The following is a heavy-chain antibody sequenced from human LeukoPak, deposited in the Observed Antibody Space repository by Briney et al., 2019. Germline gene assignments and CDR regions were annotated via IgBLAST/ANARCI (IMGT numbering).Heavy chain of an antibody. CDR1: SGSISTSNYY. V-gene: IGHV4-39*07. D-gene: IGHD3-10*01. CDR3: ARVPIDYYGSGSPQKHFDY. Sequence: SETLSLTCTVSSGSISTSNYYWGWVRQPPGKALEWIGNIFYSGSTYYSPSLKSRVTISLDTSRNQFSLKLSSVTAADTAVYYCARVPIDYYGSGSPQKHFDYWGQGTLVTVSS. CDR2: IFYSGST. J-gene: IGHJ4*02.